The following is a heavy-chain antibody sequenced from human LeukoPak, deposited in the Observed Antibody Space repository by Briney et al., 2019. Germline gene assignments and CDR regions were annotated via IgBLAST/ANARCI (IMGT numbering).Heavy chain of an antibody. V-gene: IGHV3-30-3*01. CDR2: ISYDGSNK. J-gene: IGHJ4*02. D-gene: IGHD3-10*01. Sequence: GRSLRLSCAASGFTFSSYAMHWVRQAPGKGLEWVAVISYDGSNKYYADSVKGRFTISRDNSKNTLYLQMNSLRAEDTAVYYCARAGSGSYPIDYWGQGTLVTVSS. CDR3: ARAGSGSYPIDY. CDR1: GFTFSSYA.